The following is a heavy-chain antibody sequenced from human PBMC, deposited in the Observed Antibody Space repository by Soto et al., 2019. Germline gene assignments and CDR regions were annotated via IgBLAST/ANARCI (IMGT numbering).Heavy chain of an antibody. CDR3: ARVSTTAKTFDY. Sequence: GGSLRLSCTTSGFTVGSSYMSWVRQAPGRGLEWVSVIYTGGSTYYADPVKGRFTISRDNSKNTLYLQMHSLRAEDTALYYCARVSTTAKTFDYWGQGTLVTVSS. V-gene: IGHV3-53*01. J-gene: IGHJ4*02. CDR1: GFTVGSSY. CDR2: IYTGGST.